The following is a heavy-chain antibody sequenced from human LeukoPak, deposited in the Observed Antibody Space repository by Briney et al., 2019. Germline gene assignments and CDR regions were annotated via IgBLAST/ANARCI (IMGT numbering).Heavy chain of an antibody. Sequence: GGSLGLSCAASGFTFSSYAMNWFGQAPGKGLEWVSATGSTGVSTFYADSVKGRFTVSRDNSKNTLSLQMNSLRAEDTAVYYCAKDPGVVPAHYFDYWGQGILVTVSS. D-gene: IGHD2-2*01. J-gene: IGHJ4*02. CDR1: GFTFSSYA. CDR2: TGSTGVST. V-gene: IGHV3-23*01. CDR3: AKDPGVVPAHYFDY.